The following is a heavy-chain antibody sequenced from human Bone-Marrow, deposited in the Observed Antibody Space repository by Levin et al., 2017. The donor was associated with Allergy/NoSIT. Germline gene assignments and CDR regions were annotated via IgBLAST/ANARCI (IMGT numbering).Heavy chain of an antibody. V-gene: IGHV3-30*04. Sequence: GGSLRLSCAASGFTFSSYAMHWVRQAPGKGLEWVAVISYDGSNKYFADSVKGRFTISRDNSKNTLYLQMNSLRAEDTAVYYCAREVRYGDFFDYWGQGTLVTVSS. CDR2: ISYDGSNK. D-gene: IGHD4-17*01. J-gene: IGHJ4*02. CDR1: GFTFSSYA. CDR3: AREVRYGDFFDY.